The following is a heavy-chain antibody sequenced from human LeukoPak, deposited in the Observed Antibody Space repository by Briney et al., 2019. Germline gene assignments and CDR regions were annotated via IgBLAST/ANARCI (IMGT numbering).Heavy chain of an antibody. CDR2: IYSTGSS. V-gene: IGHV4-38-2*02. CDR3: ARGTGWSYYFDY. Sequence: SETLSLTCIVSDYSISRGHYWGWIRQPPEKGLEWIGTIYSTGSSFYNPSLKSRLSISADTSKNQFSLRLSSVTPADSALSYCARGTGWSYYFDYWGPGTLVTVSS. D-gene: IGHD6-19*01. CDR1: DYSISRGHY. J-gene: IGHJ4*02.